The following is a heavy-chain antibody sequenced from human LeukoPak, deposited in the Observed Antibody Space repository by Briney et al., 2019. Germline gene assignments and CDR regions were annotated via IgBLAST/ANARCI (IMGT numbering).Heavy chain of an antibody. CDR2: INQDGSEK. V-gene: IGHV3-7*01. CDR1: GFTFSRYW. Sequence: NPGWSLTLSCAASGFTFSRYWMTWVRQSPGKGLEWVANINQDGSEKYYGDSVTGRFTISRDNSQNTLFLQMNSLRAEDTAMYYCARDAQRGFDYSNSLKYWGHGTLVTVYS. D-gene: IGHD4-11*01. CDR3: ARDAQRGFDYSNSLKY. J-gene: IGHJ4*01.